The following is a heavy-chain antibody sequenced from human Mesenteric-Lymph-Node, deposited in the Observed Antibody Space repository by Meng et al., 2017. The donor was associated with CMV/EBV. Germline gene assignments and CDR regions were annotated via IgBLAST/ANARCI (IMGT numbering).Heavy chain of an antibody. J-gene: IGHJ4*02. D-gene: IGHD3-3*01. CDR3: ARDQKIFGVANYFDY. Sequence: GGSLRLSCAASGFTFSSYAMHWVRQAPGKGLEWVAVISYDGSNKYYADSVKGRFTISRDNSKNTLYLQMNSLRAADTAVYYCARDQKIFGVANYFDYWGQGTLVTVSS. CDR1: GFTFSSYA. CDR2: ISYDGSNK. V-gene: IGHV3-30-3*01.